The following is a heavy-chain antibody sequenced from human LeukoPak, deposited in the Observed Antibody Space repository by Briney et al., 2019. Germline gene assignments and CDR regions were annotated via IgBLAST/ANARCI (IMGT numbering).Heavy chain of an antibody. D-gene: IGHD1-1*01. CDR1: GLNFSNYV. Sequence: SGGSLRLSCAASGLNFSNYVMRWVRQAAGKGLEWVSAISGSGGSTYYADSVKGRFTISSDHSKNTLYLQMHSLGADDTAVYYCAKGNWRYFDYWGQGTLVTVSS. V-gene: IGHV3-23*01. CDR3: AKGNWRYFDY. CDR2: ISGSGGST. J-gene: IGHJ4*02.